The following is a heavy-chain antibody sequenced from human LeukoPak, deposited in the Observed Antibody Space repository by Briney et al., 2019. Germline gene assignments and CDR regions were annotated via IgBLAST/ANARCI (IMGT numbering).Heavy chain of an antibody. D-gene: IGHD6-19*01. Sequence: GGSLRLSCSASGLTFSSCAMHWVRQAPGKGLEYVSAISGSGSSTYYADSVKGRFTISRDNSKNTLFLQMSSLRPEDTAVYYCVTSSSSGWYADYWGQGTLVTVSS. V-gene: IGHV3-64D*09. CDR3: VTSSSSGWYADY. CDR2: ISGSGSST. J-gene: IGHJ4*02. CDR1: GLTFSSCA.